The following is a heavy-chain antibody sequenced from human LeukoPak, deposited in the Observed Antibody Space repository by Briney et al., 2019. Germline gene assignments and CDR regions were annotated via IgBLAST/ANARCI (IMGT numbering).Heavy chain of an antibody. CDR3: ARGDLDDQGIAVAAQIPL. V-gene: IGHV4-61*02. CDR2: IFTSGSP. D-gene: IGHD6-19*01. J-gene: IGHJ4*02. CDR1: GGSISSGTHY. Sequence: SQTLSLTRDVSGGSISSGTHYWTWIRQPVGKGLEWLGRIFTSGSPTYNSSLKSRLTISIDKSKNQFSLKLSSVTAADTAVYYCARGDLDDQGIAVAAQIPLWGQGTLVTVSS.